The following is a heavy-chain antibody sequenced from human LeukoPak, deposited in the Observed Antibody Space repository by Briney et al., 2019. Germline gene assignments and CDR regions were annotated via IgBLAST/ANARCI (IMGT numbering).Heavy chain of an antibody. CDR2: IIPIFGTA. D-gene: IGHD1-14*01. CDR3: ASYLAEVVAFRYHYYFDY. CDR1: GGTFSSYA. Sequence: SVKVSCKASGGTFSSYAISWVRQAPGQGLEWMGGIIPIFGTANYAQKFQGRVTITTDESTSTAYMELSSLRSEDTAVYYCASYLAEVVAFRYHYYFDYWGQGTLVTVP. J-gene: IGHJ4*02. V-gene: IGHV1-69*05.